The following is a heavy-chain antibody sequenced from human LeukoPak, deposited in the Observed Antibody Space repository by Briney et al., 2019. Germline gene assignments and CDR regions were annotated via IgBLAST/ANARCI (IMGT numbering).Heavy chain of an antibody. CDR1: GFTFSSYE. J-gene: IGHJ4*02. CDR2: ISSGSTI. V-gene: IGHV3-48*03. D-gene: IGHD6-19*01. Sequence: PGGSLRLSCAASGFTFSSYEMNRVRQAPGKGLEWVSYISSGSTIYDADSVKGRFTISRDNAKNSLYLQMNSLRAEDTAVYYYARESIAVAGAPFDYWGQGTLVTVSS. CDR3: ARESIAVAGAPFDY.